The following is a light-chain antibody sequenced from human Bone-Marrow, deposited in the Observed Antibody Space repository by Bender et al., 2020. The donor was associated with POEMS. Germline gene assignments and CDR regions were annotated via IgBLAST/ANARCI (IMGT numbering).Light chain of an antibody. V-gene: IGLV2-8*01. CDR2: AFH. CDR1: SSYVGCYDA. Sequence: QSALTQPPSASGSPGQSVTIPCTGTSSYVGCYDAVSWYQQHPDKAPKLLIYAFHKRHAGVPDRFSGSKSGNTASLTVSGLQAEDEADFYCQSYDSSLSVYVFGTGTKVTVL. CDR3: QSYDSSLSVYV. J-gene: IGLJ1*01.